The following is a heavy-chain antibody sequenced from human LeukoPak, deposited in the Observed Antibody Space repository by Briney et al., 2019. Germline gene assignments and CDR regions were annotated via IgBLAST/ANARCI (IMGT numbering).Heavy chain of an antibody. V-gene: IGHV1-46*01. J-gene: IGHJ4*02. D-gene: IGHD6-19*01. Sequence: ASVKVSCKASGYIFTSYYIHWVRQAPGLGLEWMGVVNPSGGSTSYAQKFQGRVNMTRDTSTSTVYMELSSLTSEDTAVYYCARSGSRSGWYPAHVDYWGQGTLVSLSS. CDR1: GYIFTSYY. CDR3: ARSGSRSGWYPAHVDY. CDR2: VNPSGGST.